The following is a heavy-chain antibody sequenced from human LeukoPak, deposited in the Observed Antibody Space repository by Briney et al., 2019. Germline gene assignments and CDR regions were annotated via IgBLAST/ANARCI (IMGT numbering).Heavy chain of an antibody. J-gene: IGHJ6*02. V-gene: IGHV4-59*08. D-gene: IGHD2-15*01. Sequence: NPSETLPLTCTVSGDSINSYYWSWIRQSPGKGLEWIGHIHYSGSPNFNPALKSRITMSVDTSKNQFSLKLSSVTAADTAVYYCARHLGYCSGGICYDMDVWGQGTRVTVSS. CDR2: IHYSGSP. CDR3: ARHLGYCSGGICYDMDV. CDR1: GDSINSYY.